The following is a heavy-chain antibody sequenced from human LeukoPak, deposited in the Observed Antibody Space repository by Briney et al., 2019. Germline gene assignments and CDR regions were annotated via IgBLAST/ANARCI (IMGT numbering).Heavy chain of an antibody. Sequence: SETLSLTCTVSGGSISGYYWAWIRQPLGKGLEWIGYIYYSGSTNYNPSLTSRVTISLDMSKNQFSLILTSVTAADTAIYYCARRTAMASVPYDYWGQGTLVTVSS. D-gene: IGHD5-18*01. CDR3: ARRTAMASVPYDY. J-gene: IGHJ4*02. V-gene: IGHV4-59*01. CDR2: IYYSGST. CDR1: GGSISGYY.